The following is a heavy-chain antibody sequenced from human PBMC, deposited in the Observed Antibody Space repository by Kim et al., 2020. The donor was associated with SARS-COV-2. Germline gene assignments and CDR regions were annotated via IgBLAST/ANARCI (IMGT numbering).Heavy chain of an antibody. Sequence: KDRSTISRANSKNTLYLQMDSLRAEDTAVYYCAKREQLVTRYYYYGMDVWGQGTTVTVSS. CDR3: AKREQLVTRYYYYGMDV. V-gene: IGHV3-23*01. J-gene: IGHJ6*02. D-gene: IGHD6-13*01.